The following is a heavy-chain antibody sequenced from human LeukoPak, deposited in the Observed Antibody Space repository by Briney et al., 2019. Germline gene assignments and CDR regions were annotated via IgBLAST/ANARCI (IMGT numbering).Heavy chain of an antibody. CDR3: AREALATGFDY. J-gene: IGHJ4*02. CDR1: GYTFTAYF. CDR2: IIPIFGTA. D-gene: IGHD5-12*01. Sequence: SVKVSCKASGYTFTAYFMHWVRQAPGQGLEWMGGIIPIFGTANYAQKFQGRVTITTDESTSTAYMELSSLRSEDTAVYYCAREALATGFDYWGQGTLVTVSS. V-gene: IGHV1-69*05.